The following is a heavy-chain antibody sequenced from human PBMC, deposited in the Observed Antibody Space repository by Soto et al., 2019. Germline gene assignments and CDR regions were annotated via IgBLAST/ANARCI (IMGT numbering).Heavy chain of an antibody. D-gene: IGHD5-18*01. CDR2: ISPIFGTA. CDR1: GGTFSSYA. Sequence: QVQLVQSGAEVKKPGSSLKVSCKASGGTFSSYAISWVRQAPGQGLEWMGWISPIFGTANYAQKFQGRFTITEDESTSTAYMELSSLRSEDTAVYYCAIVRAYEVDGYSPPFDYWGHGTLVTVSS. V-gene: IGHV1-69*01. CDR3: AIVRAYEVDGYSPPFDY. J-gene: IGHJ4*01.